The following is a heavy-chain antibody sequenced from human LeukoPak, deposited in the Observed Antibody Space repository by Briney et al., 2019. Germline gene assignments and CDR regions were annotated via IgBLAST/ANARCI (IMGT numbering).Heavy chain of an antibody. CDR2: IKQDGSEK. CDR1: GFTFSTYP. Sequence: GGSLRLSCAASGFTFSTYPMHWVRQAPGKGLEWVANIKQDGSEKYYVDSVEGRFTISRDNAKNSLYLQMNSLRAEDTAVYYCARNHIAAAWTFDYWGQGTLVTVSS. V-gene: IGHV3-7*01. D-gene: IGHD6-13*01. J-gene: IGHJ4*02. CDR3: ARNHIAAAWTFDY.